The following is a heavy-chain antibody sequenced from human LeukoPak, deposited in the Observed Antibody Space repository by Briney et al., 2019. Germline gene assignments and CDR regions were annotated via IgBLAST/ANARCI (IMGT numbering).Heavy chain of an antibody. CDR1: GFTLSSYA. CDR3: AKFKGHYGDSEYYFDY. Sequence: QAGGSLRLSCAASGFTLSSYAMHWVRQAPGKGLEWVSCITGGSDYIFYADSVRGRFTISRDNAKNSLYLQMNSLRAEDTAVYYCAKFKGHYGDSEYYFDYWGQGTLVTVSS. CDR2: ITGGSDYI. D-gene: IGHD3-10*01. V-gene: IGHV3-21*01. J-gene: IGHJ4*02.